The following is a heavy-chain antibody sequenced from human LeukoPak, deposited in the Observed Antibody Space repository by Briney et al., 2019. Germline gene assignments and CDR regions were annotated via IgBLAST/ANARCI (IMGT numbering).Heavy chain of an antibody. J-gene: IGHJ4*02. V-gene: IGHV3-21*01. Sequence: PGGSLRLSCAASGFTFSDYTMNWVRQAPGKGVEGVSSINCSSFNIYYADSVRGRFTISRDNAKSSLYLQMNSLRAEDTAVYYCARISCSGGTCYYYFDYWGQGTLVTVSS. CDR2: INCSSFNI. D-gene: IGHD2-15*01. CDR1: GFTFSDYT. CDR3: ARISCSGGTCYYYFDY.